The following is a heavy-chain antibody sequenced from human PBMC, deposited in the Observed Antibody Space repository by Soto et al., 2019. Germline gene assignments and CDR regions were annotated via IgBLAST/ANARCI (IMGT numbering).Heavy chain of an antibody. D-gene: IGHD1-26*01. V-gene: IGHV3-23*01. J-gene: IGHJ4*02. CDR1: AFTFSNYA. Sequence: PGGSLRLSCAGSAFTFSNYAMAWARQAPGKGLEWVSSIAGSGGDISYADSVKGRFTISRDNSKSTLFLQMDSLRAADTAIYYCAKKYYGTYPFDYWGQGTLVTVSS. CDR3: AKKYYGTYPFDY. CDR2: IAGSGGDI.